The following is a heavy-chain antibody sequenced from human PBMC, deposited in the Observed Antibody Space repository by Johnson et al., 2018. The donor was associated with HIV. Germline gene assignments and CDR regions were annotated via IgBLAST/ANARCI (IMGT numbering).Heavy chain of an antibody. CDR2: ISYDGSNE. Sequence: QVQLVESGGGVVQPGRSLRLSCAASGFTFSMYSMHWVRQAPGKGLEWVALISYDGSNEYYADSVKGRFTISRDNSKNTLYLQMGSLRAEDMAVYYCARVMGLGGYSLAFDIWGQGTMVTVSS. J-gene: IGHJ3*02. CDR3: ARVMGLGGYSLAFDI. CDR1: GFTFSMYS. D-gene: IGHD3-22*01. V-gene: IGHV3-30*14.